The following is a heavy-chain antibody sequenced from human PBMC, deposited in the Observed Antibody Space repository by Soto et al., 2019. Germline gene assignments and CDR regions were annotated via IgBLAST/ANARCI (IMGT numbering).Heavy chain of an antibody. CDR3: ARDLKVAGTNSFYYYGMDV. V-gene: IGHV3-21*01. CDR1: GVTFSNYT. CDR2: ISRSSRNI. J-gene: IGHJ6*02. D-gene: IGHD6-19*01. Sequence: GGSLRLSCADSGVTFSNYTTNWVRQAPGKGLEWVSSISRSSRNIYYADSLKGRFTISRDNAKNALYLQMNSLRAEDTAVYYCARDLKVAGTNSFYYYGMDVWGQGTTVTVSS.